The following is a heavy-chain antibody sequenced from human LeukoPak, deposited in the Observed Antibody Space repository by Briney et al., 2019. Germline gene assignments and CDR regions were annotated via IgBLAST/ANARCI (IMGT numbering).Heavy chain of an antibody. D-gene: IGHD6-6*01. V-gene: IGHV3-23*01. Sequence: GGSLRLSCAASGSTFSSYAMSWVRQAPGKGLEWVSAISGSGGSTYYADSVKGRFTISRDNSKNTLYLQMNSLRAEDTAVYYCAKDWYSSSSGTFDYWGQGTLVTVSS. CDR2: ISGSGGST. J-gene: IGHJ4*02. CDR3: AKDWYSSSSGTFDY. CDR1: GSTFSSYA.